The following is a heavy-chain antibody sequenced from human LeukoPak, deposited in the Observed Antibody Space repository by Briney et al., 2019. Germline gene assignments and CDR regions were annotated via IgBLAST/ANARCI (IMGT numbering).Heavy chain of an antibody. J-gene: IGHJ5*02. CDR2: ISPSGTT. Sequence: WETLSLTCTVSGGYTGSHYWSWIRQPAGKGLEWIGRISPSGTTHYNPSLGSRVTMSVDTSKNYFSLRLSSVTAADTAVYYCARDFYASGFYCWFDPWGQGMLVTVSS. CDR3: ARDFYASGFYCWFDP. D-gene: IGHD2/OR15-2a*01. V-gene: IGHV4-4*07. CDR1: GGYTGSHY.